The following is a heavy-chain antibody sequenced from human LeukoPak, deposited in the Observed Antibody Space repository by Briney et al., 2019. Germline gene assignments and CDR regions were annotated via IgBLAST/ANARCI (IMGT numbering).Heavy chain of an antibody. Sequence: PGGSLRLSCAASGFTFSSYEMNWARQAPGKGLEWVSYISSSGGTIYYADSVKGRFSISRDNAKNSLYLQMDSLRAEDTAVYYCAREGRSFFFEYWGQGILVTVST. CDR3: AREGRSFFFEY. CDR2: ISSSGGTI. D-gene: IGHD1-26*01. J-gene: IGHJ4*02. CDR1: GFTFSSYE. V-gene: IGHV3-48*03.